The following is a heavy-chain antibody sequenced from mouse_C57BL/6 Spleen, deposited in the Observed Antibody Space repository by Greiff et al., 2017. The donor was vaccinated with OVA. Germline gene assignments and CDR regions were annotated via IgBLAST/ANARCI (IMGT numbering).Heavy chain of an antibody. CDR2: IDPENGDT. V-gene: IGHV14-4*01. CDR3: TTRVTTVVANYFDY. CDR1: GFNIKDDY. J-gene: IGHJ2*01. Sequence: VQLQQSGAELVRPGASVKLSCTASGFNIKDDYMHWVKQRPEQGLEWIGWIDPENGDTEYASKFQGKATITADTSSNTAYLQLSSLTSEDTAVDYCTTRVTTVVANYFDYWGQGTTLTVSS. D-gene: IGHD1-1*01.